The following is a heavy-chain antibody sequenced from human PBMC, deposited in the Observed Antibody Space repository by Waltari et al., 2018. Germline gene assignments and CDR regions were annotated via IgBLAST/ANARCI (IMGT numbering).Heavy chain of an antibody. J-gene: IGHJ3*02. Sequence: QVQLQESGPGLVKPSETLSLTCTVSGYSISSGYYWGWIRQPPGKGLEWIGSIYHSGSTYYNPSLKSRVTISVDTSKNQFALKLSSVTAADTAVYYCARVPYRGSLAPDAFDNWGQGTMVTVSS. CDR3: ARVPYRGSLAPDAFDN. CDR2: IYHSGST. D-gene: IGHD2-21*01. CDR1: GYSISSGYY. V-gene: IGHV4-38-2*02.